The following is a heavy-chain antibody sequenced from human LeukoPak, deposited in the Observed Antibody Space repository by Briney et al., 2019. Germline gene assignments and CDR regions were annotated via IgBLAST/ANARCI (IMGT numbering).Heavy chain of an antibody. CDR3: AREKWLYTNG. J-gene: IGHJ1*01. CDR2: IKRDGSEK. CDR1: GLTFSSSL. Sequence: GGSLRLSCTASGLTFSSSLMNWVRRAPGKGLEWVADIKRDGSEKNYVDSVKGRFTISWDNAKSALSLQMNSLRAEDTAVYYCAREKWLYTNGGGQGTLVTVAS. D-gene: IGHD2-8*01. V-gene: IGHV3-7*05.